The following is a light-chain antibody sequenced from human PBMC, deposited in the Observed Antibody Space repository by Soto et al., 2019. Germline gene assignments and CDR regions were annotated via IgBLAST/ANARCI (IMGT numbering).Light chain of an antibody. CDR1: SSDVGGYNY. J-gene: IGLJ1*01. CDR2: DVS. Sequence: QSVRTQPASVSGSPGQSITISCTGTSSDVGGYNYISWYQQHPGKAPKLMIYDVSNRPSGVSNRFSGSKSVITASLTISGLQIDDEADYYCSSYASSNTYVFGTGTKVTVL. CDR3: SSYASSNTYV. V-gene: IGLV2-14*03.